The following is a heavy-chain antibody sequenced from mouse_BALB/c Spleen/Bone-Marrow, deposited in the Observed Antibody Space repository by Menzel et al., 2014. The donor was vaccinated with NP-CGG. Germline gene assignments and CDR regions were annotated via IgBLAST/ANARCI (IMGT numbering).Heavy chain of an antibody. V-gene: IGHV1-15*01. D-gene: IGHD3-2*01. CDR2: IDPETGGT. CDR1: GYTFTDYE. J-gene: IGHJ3*01. Sequence: QVQLQQSGAELVRPGASVTLSCKASGYTFTDYEMHWLKQTPVHGLEWIGAIDPETGGTAYNQKFKGRATLTTDKSSSTAYMELRSLTSEDSAVYYCTRLDRSGYGAYWGQGTLVTVSA. CDR3: TRLDRSGYGAY.